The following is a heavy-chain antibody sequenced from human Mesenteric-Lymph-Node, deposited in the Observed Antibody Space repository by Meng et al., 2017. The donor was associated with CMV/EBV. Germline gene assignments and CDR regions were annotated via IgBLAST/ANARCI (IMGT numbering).Heavy chain of an antibody. J-gene: IGHJ6*02. CDR2: IRNKAYGGTT. CDR3: TFLPMIVVVVITPLMDV. D-gene: IGHD3-22*01. Sequence: GESLKISCTASGFTFGDYAMSWVRQAPGKGLEWVGFIRNKAYGGTTEYAASVRGRFTISRDDSKSIAYPQMNSLKTEDTAVYYCTFLPMIVVVVITPLMDVWGQGTTVTVSS. CDR1: GFTFGDYA. V-gene: IGHV3-49*04.